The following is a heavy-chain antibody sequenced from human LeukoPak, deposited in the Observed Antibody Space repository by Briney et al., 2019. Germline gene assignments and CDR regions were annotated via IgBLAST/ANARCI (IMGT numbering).Heavy chain of an antibody. CDR3: ATPSYGSGSYYNGNPDY. V-gene: IGHV3-74*01. CDR2: ISSDGSTT. D-gene: IGHD3-10*01. CDR1: GFTFSSCW. Sequence: GGSLRLSCAASGFTFSSCWMHWVRQAPGKGLVWVSRISSDGSTTSYADSVKGRFTISRDNAKNTLFLQMNSLRAGDTAVYYCATPSYGSGSYYNGNPDYWGQGTLVTVSS. J-gene: IGHJ4*02.